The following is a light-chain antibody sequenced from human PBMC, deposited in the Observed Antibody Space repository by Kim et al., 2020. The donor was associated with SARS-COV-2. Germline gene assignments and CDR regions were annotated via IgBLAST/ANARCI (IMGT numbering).Light chain of an antibody. Sequence: EIVMTQSPATLSVSPGDRVTLSCRASQSVSSNLAWYQQKPGQAPRLLIYGASTRATGIPATFSGSGSGTEFTLDISSLQSEDFAVYYCQQYDKWPQVTFGGGTKVDIK. CDR1: QSVSSN. J-gene: IGKJ4*01. CDR2: GAS. CDR3: QQYDKWPQVT. V-gene: IGKV3-15*01.